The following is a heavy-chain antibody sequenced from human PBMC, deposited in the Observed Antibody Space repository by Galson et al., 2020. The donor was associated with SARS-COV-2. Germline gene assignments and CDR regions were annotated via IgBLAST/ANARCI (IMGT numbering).Heavy chain of an antibody. J-gene: IGHJ4*02. CDR1: GFTVSSNY. V-gene: IGHV3-53*01. Sequence: GGSLRLSCAASGFTVSSNYMSWVRQAPGKGLEWVSVIYSGGSTYYADSVKGRFTISRDNSKNTLYLQMNSLRAEDTAVYYCARQQPLGIGVAGELDYWGQGTLVTVSS. D-gene: IGHD6-19*01. CDR2: IYSGGST. CDR3: ARQQPLGIGVAGELDY.